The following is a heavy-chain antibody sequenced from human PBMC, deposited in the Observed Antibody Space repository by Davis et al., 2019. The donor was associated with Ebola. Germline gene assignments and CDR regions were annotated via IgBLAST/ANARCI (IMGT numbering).Heavy chain of an antibody. D-gene: IGHD6-6*01. J-gene: IGHJ5*02. V-gene: IGHV4-39*01. CDR1: GGSISSTYHY. Sequence: PSQTLSPTCKVSGGSISSTYHYWGWLRQPPGKGLEWIGSIYYSGSTYYNPSLKRRVTISVDPSKNQFSLRLYSVTAADTAVYHCAGQEGLRQARLDPWGQGALVTVSS. CDR2: IYYSGST. CDR3: AGQEGLRQARLDP.